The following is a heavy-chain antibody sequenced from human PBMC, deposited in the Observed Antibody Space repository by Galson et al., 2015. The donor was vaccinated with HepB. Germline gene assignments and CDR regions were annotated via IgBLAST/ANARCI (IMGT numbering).Heavy chain of an antibody. CDR3: ATLSLVVVLTSRHSHDAFDI. Sequence: SLRLSCAASGFSFSRYTMHWVRQAPGKGLEWVALISYDGDDKYYADSVKGRFTISRDNSKNTLYLQLNSLRADDSAIYYCATLSLVVVLTSRHSHDAFDIWGQGTMVTVSS. CDR2: ISYDGDDK. J-gene: IGHJ3*02. D-gene: IGHD2-15*01. CDR1: GFSFSRYT. V-gene: IGHV3-30-3*01.